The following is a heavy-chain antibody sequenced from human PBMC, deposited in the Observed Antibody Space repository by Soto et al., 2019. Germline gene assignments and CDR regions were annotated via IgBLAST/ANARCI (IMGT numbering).Heavy chain of an antibody. D-gene: IGHD3-10*01. J-gene: IGHJ4*02. V-gene: IGHV3-23*01. CDR2: ISGSGGST. CDR3: AKLTMVRGVIGNFDY. CDR1: GFTFSSYA. Sequence: GGSLRLSCAASGFTFSSYAMSWVRQAPGKGLEWVSAISGSGGSTYYADSVKGRFTISRDNSKNTLYLQMNSLRAEDTAVYYCAKLTMVRGVIGNFDYWGQGTLVTVSS.